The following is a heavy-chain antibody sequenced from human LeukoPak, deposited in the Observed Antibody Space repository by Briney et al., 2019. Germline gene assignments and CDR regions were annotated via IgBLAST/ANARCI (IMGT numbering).Heavy chain of an antibody. CDR2: IKQDGSEK. CDR3: ARPLMYYYGSETYFWFDP. D-gene: IGHD3-10*01. Sequence: GGSLRLSCAASGFTFSSYWMSWVRQAPGKGLEWVANIKQDGSEKYYLDSMKGRFTISRGNAKNSLSLQMNSLRAEDTAVYYCARPLMYYYGSETYFWFDPWGQGTLVTVSS. J-gene: IGHJ5*02. CDR1: GFTFSSYW. V-gene: IGHV3-7*01.